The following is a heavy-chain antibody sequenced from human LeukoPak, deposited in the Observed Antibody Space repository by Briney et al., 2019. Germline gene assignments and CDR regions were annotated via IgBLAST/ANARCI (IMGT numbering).Heavy chain of an antibody. CDR1: GGSIRSGSHY. CDR3: AKRDDSGGNLVDL. D-gene: IGHD3-22*01. CDR2: IYYSGST. J-gene: IGHJ4*02. Sequence: PSETLSLTCTVSGGSIRSGSHYWAWIRQPPGEGLEWIGSIYYSGSTYYNPSLENRVTISIHTSKNHFSLKLSSLSAADTSVYYCAKRDDSGGNLVDLWGQGTLVTVS. V-gene: IGHV4-39*02.